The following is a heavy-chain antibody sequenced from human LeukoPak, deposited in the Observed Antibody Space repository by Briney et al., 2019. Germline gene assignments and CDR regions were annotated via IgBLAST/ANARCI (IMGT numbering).Heavy chain of an antibody. CDR2: IYSGGST. V-gene: IGHV3-53*01. Sequence: GGSLRLSCAASGFTVSSNYMSSVRQAPGKGLEWGSLIYSGGSTYYAASVKGRFTISRDNSKNTLYLQMNSLRAEDTAVYYCASYSSLDYWGQGTLVTVSS. D-gene: IGHD6-13*01. J-gene: IGHJ4*02. CDR3: ASYSSLDY. CDR1: GFTVSSNY.